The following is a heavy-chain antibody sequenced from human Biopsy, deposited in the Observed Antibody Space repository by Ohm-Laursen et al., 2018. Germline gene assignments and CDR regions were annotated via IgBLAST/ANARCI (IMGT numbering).Heavy chain of an antibody. CDR2: NIPILGTG. CDR3: ATKLTGYFHH. J-gene: IGHJ1*01. V-gene: IGHV1-69*06. D-gene: IGHD3-9*01. Sequence: GSSVKVSCKAPGGTFSNHGVNWARQAPGQGLEWLGGNIPILGTGNYAQKFQDRVTVAADTSTSTATMELRSLRSDDTAVYYCATKLTGYFHHWGQGTLVIVSS. CDR1: GGTFSNHG.